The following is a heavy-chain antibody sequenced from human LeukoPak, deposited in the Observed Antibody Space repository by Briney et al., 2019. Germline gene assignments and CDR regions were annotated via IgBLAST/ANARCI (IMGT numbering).Heavy chain of an antibody. CDR1: GFTVSSNY. D-gene: IGHD5-24*01. J-gene: IGHJ4*02. V-gene: IGHV3-53*01. Sequence: GGSLRLSCAASGFTVSSNYMSWVRQAPGKGLEWVSVIYSGGNTYYADSVKGRFIISRDNSKNTLYLQMNSLRAEDTAVYYCARVLRDGYNLDYFDYWGQGTLVTVSS. CDR2: IYSGGNT. CDR3: ARVLRDGYNLDYFDY.